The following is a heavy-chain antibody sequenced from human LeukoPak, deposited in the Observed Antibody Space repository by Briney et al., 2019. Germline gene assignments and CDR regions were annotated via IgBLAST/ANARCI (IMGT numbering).Heavy chain of an antibody. Sequence: PGGSLRLSCAASGFTFSSYAMSWVREAPGEGLEWVSYITGSGATIYYAASVKGRFTISRDNAKNSLYLIMNSLRAEDTAVYYSARDVVGYGYSDYWGQGTLVTVSS. CDR1: GFTFSSYA. D-gene: IGHD5-18*01. V-gene: IGHV3-48*03. J-gene: IGHJ4*02. CDR2: ITGSGATI. CDR3: ARDVVGYGYSDY.